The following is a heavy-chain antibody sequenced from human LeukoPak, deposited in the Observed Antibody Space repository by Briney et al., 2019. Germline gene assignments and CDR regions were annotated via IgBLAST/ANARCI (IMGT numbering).Heavy chain of an antibody. V-gene: IGHV3-7*05. CDR3: ARYSGNYRAFDI. CDR2: IKQDGSEK. Sequence: GGSLRLSCVASGFTFSSYWMSWVRQAPGKGLEWLANIKQDGSEKYYVDSVKGRFTISRDNPKNSLYLQMNSLRAEDTAVYYCARYSGNYRAFDIWGQGTMVTVPS. J-gene: IGHJ3*02. CDR1: GFTFSSYW. D-gene: IGHD1-26*01.